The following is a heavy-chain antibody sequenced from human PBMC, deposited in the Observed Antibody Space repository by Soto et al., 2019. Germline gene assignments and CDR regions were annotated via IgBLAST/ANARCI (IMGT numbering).Heavy chain of an antibody. Sequence: EVQLVESGGGLVQPGGSLRLSCAASGFTFSSYWMSWVRQAPGKGLEWVANIKQDGSEKYYVDSVKGRFTISRDNAKNSLYLQMNSLRAEDTAGYYCASRGENSPNFDWLSRGAYYFDYWGQGTLVTVSS. V-gene: IGHV3-7*01. D-gene: IGHD3-9*01. CDR1: GFTFSSYW. J-gene: IGHJ4*02. CDR2: IKQDGSEK. CDR3: ASRGENSPNFDWLSRGAYYFDY.